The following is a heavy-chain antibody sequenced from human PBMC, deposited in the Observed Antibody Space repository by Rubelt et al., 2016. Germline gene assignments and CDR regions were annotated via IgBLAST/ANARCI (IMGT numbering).Heavy chain of an antibody. CDR3: ARTCAATVGIDY. CDR1: GGSISSSSYY. V-gene: IGHV4-39*01. J-gene: IGHJ4*02. CDR2: IYYSGGS. Sequence: QLQLQESGPGLVKPSETLSLTCTVSGGSISSSSYYWGWIRQPPGKGLEWIGSIYYSGGSYYNPSLKSRGTIAVAQSMNQLSLQVISVTGADTAVYCCARTCAATVGIDYWGQGTLVTVSS. D-gene: IGHD4-17*01.